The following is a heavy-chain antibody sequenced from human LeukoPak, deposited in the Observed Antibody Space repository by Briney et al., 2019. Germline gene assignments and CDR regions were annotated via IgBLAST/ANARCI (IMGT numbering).Heavy chain of an antibody. D-gene: IGHD5-24*01. CDR2: ITGSGGST. J-gene: IGHJ4*02. CDR3: AKWAERDGYNSYFDY. V-gene: IGHV3-23*01. CDR1: GFTFSSYA. Sequence: GGSLRLSCAASGFTFSSYAMTWVRQAPGKGLEWVSAITGSGGSTYYADSVKGRFTSTRDNSKNTLHLQMSSLRAEDTAVYYCAKWAERDGYNSYFDYWGQGTLVTVSS.